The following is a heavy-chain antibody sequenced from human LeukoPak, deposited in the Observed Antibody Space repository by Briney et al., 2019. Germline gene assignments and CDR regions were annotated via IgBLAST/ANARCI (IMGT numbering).Heavy chain of an antibody. CDR3: ARFDYGDSAGRAGPLNF. CDR2: RHYSGSF. CDR1: GGSISSYY. V-gene: IGHV4-59*01. Sequence: PSEPLSLTCTVSGGSISSYYWSWIRQPPGKGLEWIGYRHYSGSFNYSPSLKSRAIISLDTSKNQFSLRLSSVTAADTAVYYCARFDYGDSAGRAGPLNFWGQGTLVTVSS. D-gene: IGHD4-17*01. J-gene: IGHJ4*02.